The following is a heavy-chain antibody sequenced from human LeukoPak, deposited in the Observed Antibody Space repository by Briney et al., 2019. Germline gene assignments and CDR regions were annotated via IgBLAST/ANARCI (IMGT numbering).Heavy chain of an antibody. D-gene: IGHD3-9*01. Sequence: ASVKVSCKASGYTFTGYYVHWVRQAPGQGLEWMGWINPNSGGTDYTQKFQGRVTMTRDTSISTAYMELSRLRSDDTAVYYCARGAALDTLDYYYYMDVWGKGTTVTVSS. CDR3: ARGAALDTLDYYYYMDV. CDR2: INPNSGGT. J-gene: IGHJ6*03. V-gene: IGHV1-2*02. CDR1: GYTFTGYY.